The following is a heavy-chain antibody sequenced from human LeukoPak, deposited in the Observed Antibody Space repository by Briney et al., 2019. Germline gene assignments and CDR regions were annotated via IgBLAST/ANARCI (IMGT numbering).Heavy chain of an antibody. Sequence: SETLSLTCAVYGGSFSGYYWSWIRQPPGKGLEWMGEINHSGSTNYDPSLKSRVTISVDTSKNQFSLKLSSVTAADTAVYYCARGQDIVVVVAATPWDWFDPWGQGTLVTVSS. V-gene: IGHV4-34*01. CDR3: ARGQDIVVVVAATPWDWFDP. J-gene: IGHJ5*02. CDR1: GGSFSGYY. D-gene: IGHD2-15*01. CDR2: INHSGST.